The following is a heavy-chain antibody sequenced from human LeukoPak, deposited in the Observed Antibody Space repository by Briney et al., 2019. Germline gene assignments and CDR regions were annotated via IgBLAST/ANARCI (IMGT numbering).Heavy chain of an antibody. Sequence: ASVKVSCKASEYTFTCYYIHWGRQAPGQGLEWMGWINPKSRGTDYAQKFRGRVTLTRDKPISTVYMELNALRSDDTAVYYCARGASLTYYYDSSGFFSFDYWGQGTLVTVSS. CDR3: ARGASLTYYYDSSGFFSFDY. V-gene: IGHV1-2*02. D-gene: IGHD3-22*01. CDR2: INPKSRGT. J-gene: IGHJ4*02. CDR1: EYTFTCYY.